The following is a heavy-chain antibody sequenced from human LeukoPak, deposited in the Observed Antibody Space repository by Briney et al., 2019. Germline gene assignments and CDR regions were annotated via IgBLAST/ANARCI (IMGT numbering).Heavy chain of an antibody. J-gene: IGHJ4*02. D-gene: IGHD5-18*01. CDR2: INHSGST. CDR3: AREVDTAIVTDY. Sequence: SETLSLTCAVYGGSFSGFYWTWIRQPPGKGPEWIGEINHSGSTNYNPSLKSRVTISVDTSKNQFSLKLSSVTAAVTAVYYWAREVDTAIVTDYWGQGTLVTVSS. V-gene: IGHV4-34*01. CDR1: GGSFSGFY.